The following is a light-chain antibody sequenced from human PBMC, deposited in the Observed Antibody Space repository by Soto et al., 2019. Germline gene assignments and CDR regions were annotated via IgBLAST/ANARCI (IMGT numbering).Light chain of an antibody. CDR1: QSISSS. CDR3: QQSXXXPWT. V-gene: IGKV1-39*01. J-gene: IGKJ1*01. CDR2: ATS. Sequence: DIQMTQSPSSLSASVGDRVTITCRASQSISSSFNWYQQKPGKAPKLLIYATSSLQSGVPSRFSGSGSGTDFTLTIXXXXXXDFATYSCQQSXXXPWTFG.